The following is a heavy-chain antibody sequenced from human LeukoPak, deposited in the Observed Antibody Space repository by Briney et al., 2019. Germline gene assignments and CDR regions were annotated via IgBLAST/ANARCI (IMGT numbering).Heavy chain of an antibody. J-gene: IGHJ4*02. CDR2: ISGSGGST. CDR1: GFTFSSYG. D-gene: IGHD2-15*01. V-gene: IGHV3-23*01. CDR3: ARDRWGGAVGAAYFDY. Sequence: PGRSLRLSCAASGFTFSSYGMHWVRQAPGKGLEWVSAISGSGGSTYYADSVKGRFTISRDNSKNTLYLQMNSLRAEDTAVYYCARDRWGGAVGAAYFDYWGQGTLVTVSS.